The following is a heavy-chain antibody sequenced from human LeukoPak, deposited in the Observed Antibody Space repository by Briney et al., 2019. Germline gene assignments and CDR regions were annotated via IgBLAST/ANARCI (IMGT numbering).Heavy chain of an antibody. J-gene: IGHJ4*02. CDR1: GFTFSSYW. V-gene: IGHV3-7*01. D-gene: IGHD6-6*01. CDR2: IKQDGSEK. CDR3: ARGDGSSSGLYFDS. Sequence: PGRSLRLSCAASGFTFSSYWMSWVRQAPGKGLEWVANIKQDGSEKYYVDSVKGRFTVSRDNAYSSLYLQMNNLRAEDTALYYCARGDGSSSGLYFDSWGQGILVTVSS.